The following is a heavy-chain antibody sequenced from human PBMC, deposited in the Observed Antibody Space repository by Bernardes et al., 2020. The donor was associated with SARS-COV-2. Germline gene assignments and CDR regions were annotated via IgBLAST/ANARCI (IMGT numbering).Heavy chain of an antibody. CDR1: GFTFSSYW. Sequence: VGSLILSCAASGFTFSSYWMSWVRQAPGKGLEWVANIKEDGSEKYYVDSMKGRFTISRDNAKNSLYLQMNSLRAEDTAVYHCARGGRSPNYWGQGTLVTVSS. J-gene: IGHJ4*02. CDR2: IKEDGSEK. D-gene: IGHD1-26*01. CDR3: ARGGRSPNY. V-gene: IGHV3-7*01.